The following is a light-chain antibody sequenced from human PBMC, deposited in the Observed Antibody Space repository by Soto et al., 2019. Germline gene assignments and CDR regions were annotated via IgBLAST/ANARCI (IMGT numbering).Light chain of an antibody. J-gene: IGLJ2*01. Sequence: QPVLTQPPSASGTPGQRVTISCSGSSSNVGTNTVNWYQLLPGAAPKVLVYSNNQRPSGVPDRFSGSKSGTSASLAISGLQSEDEADYYCAAWDDNVDGVLFGGGTQLTVL. V-gene: IGLV1-44*01. CDR1: SSNVGTNT. CDR3: AAWDDNVDGVL. CDR2: SNN.